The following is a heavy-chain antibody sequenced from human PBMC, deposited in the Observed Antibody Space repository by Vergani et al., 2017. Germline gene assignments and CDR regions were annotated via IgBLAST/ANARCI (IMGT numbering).Heavy chain of an antibody. J-gene: IGHJ4*02. CDR2: ISPDGFST. CDR1: GYTFTAYY. V-gene: IGHV1-46*03. D-gene: IGHD1-14*01. CDR3: AREPPLSGFFDY. Sequence: QVQLVQSGAEVGKPGASVKISCKASGYTFTAYYIHWVRQAPEQGLEWVGVISPDGFSTFYAQKFQGRVTINRDTSTSTVYVEVTSLRSEDSAVYNCAREPPLSGFFDYWGQGTLVTVAS.